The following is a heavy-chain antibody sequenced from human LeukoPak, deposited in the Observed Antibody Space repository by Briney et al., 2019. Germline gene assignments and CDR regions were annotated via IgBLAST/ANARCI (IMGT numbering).Heavy chain of an antibody. Sequence: PGGSLTLSCAASGFIFDDYYMTWIRQAPGKGLEWVSYISGSGTTMSYPDSVKGRFTISRDNSKNTLYLQMNSLRAEDTAVYYCARGLPWRELTANYWFDPWGQGTLVTVSS. CDR3: ARGLPWRELTANYWFDP. J-gene: IGHJ5*02. CDR2: ISGSGTTM. V-gene: IGHV3-11*04. CDR1: GFIFDDYY. D-gene: IGHD1-26*01.